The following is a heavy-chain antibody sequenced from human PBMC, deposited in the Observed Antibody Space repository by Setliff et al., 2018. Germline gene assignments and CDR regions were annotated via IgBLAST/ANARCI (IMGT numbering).Heavy chain of an antibody. D-gene: IGHD3-22*01. Sequence: SETLSLTCNVSGGSISSSSYYWGWIRQPPGKGLEWIGRVFVDGSTNYNPSLKSRVTMSVDTSKNQFSLKLTSVTAADTAIYYCARDTSSDWAAWFDPWSQGILVTVSS. CDR1: GGSISSSSYY. J-gene: IGHJ5*02. CDR2: VFVDGST. CDR3: ARDTSSDWAAWFDP. V-gene: IGHV4-39*07.